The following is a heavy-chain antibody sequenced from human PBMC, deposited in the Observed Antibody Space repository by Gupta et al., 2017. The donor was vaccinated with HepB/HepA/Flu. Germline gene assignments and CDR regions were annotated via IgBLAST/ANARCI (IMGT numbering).Heavy chain of an antibody. CDR2: IYYSGST. CDR3: ARQFGYIVVVPAAIDY. Sequence: QLQLQESGPGLVKPSETLSLTCTVSGGSISSSSYYWGSIRQPPGKGLEWIGSIYYSGSTYYNPSLKSRVTISVDTSKNQFSLKLSSVTDADTAVYYCARQFGYIVVVPAAIDYWGQGTLVTVSS. J-gene: IGHJ4*02. D-gene: IGHD2-2*01. V-gene: IGHV4-39*01. CDR1: GGSISSSSYY.